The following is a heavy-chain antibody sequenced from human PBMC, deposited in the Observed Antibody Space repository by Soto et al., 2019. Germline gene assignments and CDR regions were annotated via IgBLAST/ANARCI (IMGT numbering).Heavy chain of an antibody. V-gene: IGHV4-59*08. CDR3: ARSLVGATLPFGY. D-gene: IGHD1-26*01. CDR2: IYYSGST. CDR1: GGSISSYY. Sequence: SETLSLTCTVSGGSISSYYWSWIRQPPGKGLECIGYIYYSGSTNYNPSFKSQVTISVDTSKNQFSLKLSSVTAADTAVYYCARSLVGATLPFGYWGQGTLVTVSS. J-gene: IGHJ4*02.